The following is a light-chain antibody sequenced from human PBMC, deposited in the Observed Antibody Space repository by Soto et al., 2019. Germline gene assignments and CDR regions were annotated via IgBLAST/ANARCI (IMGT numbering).Light chain of an antibody. CDR1: SSNIGAGHD. CDR3: QSSERSLSGWI. CDR2: GNT. V-gene: IGLV1-40*01. J-gene: IGLJ2*01. Sequence: QSVLTQPPSVSGATGQRVTISCTGSSSNIGAGHDVHWYQQVPGTAPKLLIYGNTNPPSGVPDRFSASKSGTSASLAITGLHAEDEADYYCQSSERSLSGWIFGGGTKLTVL.